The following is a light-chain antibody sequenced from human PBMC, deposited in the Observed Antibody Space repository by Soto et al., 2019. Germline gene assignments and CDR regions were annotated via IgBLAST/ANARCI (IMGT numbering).Light chain of an antibody. J-gene: IGKJ3*01. CDR2: WAS. Sequence: DIVMTQSPDSLAVSLGERATIYCKSSQSVLYSSNNKNYLAWYQQKPGQPPKLLIYWASTRQSGVPDRFSGSGSGTYFTLTISSLQAEDVAVYYCQQYYTSLFTFGPGTKVYIK. V-gene: IGKV4-1*01. CDR1: QSVLYSSNNKNY. CDR3: QQYYTSLFT.